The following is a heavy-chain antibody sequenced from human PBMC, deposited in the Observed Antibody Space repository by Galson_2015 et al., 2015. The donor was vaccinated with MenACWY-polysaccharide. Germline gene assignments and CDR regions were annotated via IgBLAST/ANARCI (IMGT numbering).Heavy chain of an antibody. CDR2: ISYDGSNN. CDR3: ARGPPREDRDNSKRNWYFDL. J-gene: IGHJ2*01. CDR1: GFTFSGYA. V-gene: IGHV3-30-3*01. Sequence: SLRLSCAASGFTFSGYAMHWVRPAPGKGLEWVSVISYDGSNNSYVASVKGRFTISRDNSKNTLYLQMNRLRSEDSATYHCARGPPREDRDNSKRNWYFDLWGRGALVMVSS. D-gene: IGHD4-11*01.